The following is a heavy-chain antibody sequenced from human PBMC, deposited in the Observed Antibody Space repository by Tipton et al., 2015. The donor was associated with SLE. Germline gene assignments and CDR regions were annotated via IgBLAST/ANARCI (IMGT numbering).Heavy chain of an antibody. D-gene: IGHD2-15*01. V-gene: IGHV4-4*07. J-gene: IGHJ4*02. CDR3: ASNKGYRSGGTCTAPTEINS. CDR1: GDSFNANF. Sequence: TLSLTCTVSGDSFNANFWSWIRQPAGKGMEWIGRIYPSGRPNYNPSLKSRVTMSVDTSKNHFSLKLTSVTAADTAVYYCASNKGYRSGGTCTAPTEINSWGQGTLVTVSS. CDR2: IYPSGRP.